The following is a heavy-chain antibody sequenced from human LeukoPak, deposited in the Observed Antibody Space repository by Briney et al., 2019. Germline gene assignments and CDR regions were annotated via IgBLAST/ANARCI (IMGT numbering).Heavy chain of an antibody. Sequence: PGGSLRLSCAASGFTFSSYAMSWVRQAPGKGLEWVSAISGSGGSTYYADSVKGRFTISRDNSKNTLYLQMNSLRAEDTAVYYCASSHSSGYYPIDYWGQGTLVTVSS. D-gene: IGHD3-22*01. V-gene: IGHV3-23*01. CDR2: ISGSGGST. CDR1: GFTFSSYA. J-gene: IGHJ4*02. CDR3: ASSHSSGYYPIDY.